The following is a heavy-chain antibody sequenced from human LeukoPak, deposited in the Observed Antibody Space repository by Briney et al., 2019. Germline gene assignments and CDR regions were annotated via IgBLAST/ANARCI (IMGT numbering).Heavy chain of an antibody. V-gene: IGHV3-48*04. CDR1: GFTFSSYS. Sequence: GGSLRLSCAASGFTFSSYSMNWVRQAPGKGLEWVSYISSSSSTIYYADSVKGRFTISRDNAKNSLYLQVNSLRAEDTAVYYCARGPIRNAFDIWGQGTMVTVSS. D-gene: IGHD3-3*02. J-gene: IGHJ3*02. CDR3: ARGPIRNAFDI. CDR2: ISSSSSTI.